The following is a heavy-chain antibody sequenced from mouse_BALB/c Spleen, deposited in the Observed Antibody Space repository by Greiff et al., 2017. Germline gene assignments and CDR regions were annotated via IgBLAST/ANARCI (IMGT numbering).Heavy chain of an antibody. Sequence: EVQGVESGPELEKPGASVKISCKASGYSFTGYNMNWVKQSNGKSLEWIGNIDPYYGGTSYNQKFKGKATLTVDKSSSTAYMQLKSLTSEDSAFYYCARDYRYDGYAMDDWGQGTSVTVSS. CDR1: GYSFTGYN. D-gene: IGHD2-14*01. CDR3: ARDYRYDGYAMDD. J-gene: IGHJ4*01. CDR2: IDPYYGGT. V-gene: IGHV1-39*01.